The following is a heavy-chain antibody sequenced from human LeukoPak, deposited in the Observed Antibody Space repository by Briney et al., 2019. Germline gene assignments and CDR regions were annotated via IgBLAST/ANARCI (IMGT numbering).Heavy chain of an antibody. J-gene: IGHJ3*02. CDR3: ARDYAVGESFDI. D-gene: IGHD3-16*01. CDR1: GFTFSSYW. Sequence: SGGSLRLSCAGSGFTFSSYWMHWVRQAPGQRLVWVSRITSDGGSTSYADSVKGRFTISRDNARNTLYLQMNSLRDGDTAVYYRARDYAVGESFDIWGQGTMVTVSS. CDR2: ITSDGGST. V-gene: IGHV3-74*01.